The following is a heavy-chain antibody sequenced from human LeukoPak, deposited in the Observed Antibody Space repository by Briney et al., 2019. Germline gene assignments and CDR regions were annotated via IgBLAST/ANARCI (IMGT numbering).Heavy chain of an antibody. CDR1: GYTFTGYY. J-gene: IGHJ4*02. CDR3: ARVETYCSGGDCYSRWVDY. Sequence: ASVKVSCTASGYTFTGYYMHWVRQGPGPGLEWMGWINPNSGGANYAQKFQGRVTMTRDTSISTAYMELSRLTSDDTAVYYCARVETYCSGGDCYSRWVDYWGQGTLVTVSS. CDR2: INPNSGGA. V-gene: IGHV1-2*02. D-gene: IGHD2-15*01.